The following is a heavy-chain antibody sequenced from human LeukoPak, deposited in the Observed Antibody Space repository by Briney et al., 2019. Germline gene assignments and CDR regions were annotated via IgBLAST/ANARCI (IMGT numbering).Heavy chain of an antibody. CDR2: IYYSGST. J-gene: IGHJ4*02. D-gene: IGHD6-19*01. Sequence: SETLSLTCTVPGGSISSSSYYWGWIRQPPGKGLEWIGSIYYSGSTYYNSSLKSRVTISVDTSKNQFSLKLSSVTAADTAVYYCARVRYSSGNYFDYWGQGTLVTVSS. V-gene: IGHV4-39*07. CDR3: ARVRYSSGNYFDY. CDR1: GGSISSSSYY.